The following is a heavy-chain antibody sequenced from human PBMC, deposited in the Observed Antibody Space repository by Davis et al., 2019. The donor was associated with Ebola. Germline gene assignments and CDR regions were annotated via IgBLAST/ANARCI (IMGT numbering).Heavy chain of an antibody. J-gene: IGHJ4*02. V-gene: IGHV3-23*01. Sequence: PGGSLRLSCAASGFTFSSYGMHWVRQAPERGLEWVSAIGGSDGSTYYADSVKGRFTISRDNSQNTLYLQMNSLRAEDTAIYYCAKRDSTGHYPYFFEWWGQGTLVSVSS. CDR2: IGGSDGST. CDR3: AKRDSTGHYPYFFEW. D-gene: IGHD3-22*01. CDR1: GFTFSSYG.